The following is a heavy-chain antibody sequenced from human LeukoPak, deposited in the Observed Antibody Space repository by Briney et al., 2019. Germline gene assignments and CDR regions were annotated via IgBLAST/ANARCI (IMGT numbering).Heavy chain of an antibody. Sequence: PGGSLRLSCAASGFTFDDYAMHRVRQAPGKGLEWVSGINWNSNRISYADSVKGRLTISRDNAKNSLYLQMNSLRAEDTALYYCARRGAVADAFDIWGQGTMVTVSS. CDR3: ARRGAVADAFDI. V-gene: IGHV3-9*01. CDR2: INWNSNRI. CDR1: GFTFDDYA. J-gene: IGHJ3*02. D-gene: IGHD4-23*01.